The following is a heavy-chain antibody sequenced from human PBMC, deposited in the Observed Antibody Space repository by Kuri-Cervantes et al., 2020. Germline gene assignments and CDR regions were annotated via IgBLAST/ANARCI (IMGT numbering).Heavy chain of an antibody. J-gene: IGHJ5*02. V-gene: IGHV1-69*13. D-gene: IGHD3-10*02. CDR2: IIPIFGTA. CDR3: AKDGVVRGHDFNWFGT. CDR1: GDTLSNYA. Sequence: SVKVSCKASGDTLSNYAISWVRQAPGQGLEWMGGIIPIFGTANYAQKFQGRVTITADESTSTAYMALRSLSSDDTAVYYCAKDGVVRGHDFNWFGTWGQGTLVTVSS.